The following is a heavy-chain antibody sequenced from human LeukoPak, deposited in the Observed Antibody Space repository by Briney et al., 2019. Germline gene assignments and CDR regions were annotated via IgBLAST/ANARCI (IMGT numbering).Heavy chain of an antibody. Sequence: ASVKVSCKASGYTFTGYYMHWVRQAPGQGLEWMGWINPNSGGTNYAQKFQGRVTMTRDTSTSTVYMELSSLRSEDTAVYYCARGHGSGQHWTDYWGQGTLVTVSS. CDR1: GYTFTGYY. CDR3: ARGHGSGQHWTDY. D-gene: IGHD3-10*01. CDR2: INPNSGGT. V-gene: IGHV1-2*02. J-gene: IGHJ4*02.